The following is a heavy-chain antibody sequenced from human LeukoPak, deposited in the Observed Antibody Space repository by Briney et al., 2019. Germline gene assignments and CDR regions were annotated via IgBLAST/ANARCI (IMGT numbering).Heavy chain of an antibody. V-gene: IGHV3-21*01. J-gene: IGHJ4*02. CDR3: ARASSGFLFVIDY. CDR2: ISSSSSYI. Sequence: GGSLRLSCAASGFTFSSYSMNCVRQAPGKGLEWVSSISSSSSYIYYADSVKGRFTISRDNAKNSLYLKMNSLRAEDTAVYYCARASSGFLFVIDYWGQGTLVTVSS. D-gene: IGHD6-19*01. CDR1: GFTFSSYS.